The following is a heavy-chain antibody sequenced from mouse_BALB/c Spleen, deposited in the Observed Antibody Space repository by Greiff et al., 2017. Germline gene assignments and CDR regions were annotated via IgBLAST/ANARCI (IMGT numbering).Heavy chain of an antibody. CDR3: ARHKVGQGPFGY. CDR2: ISSGSSTI. Sequence: EVKLQESGGGLVQPGGSRKLSCAASGFTFSSFGMHWVRQAPEKGLEWVAYISSGSSTIYYADTVKGRFTISRDNPKNTLFLQMSSLKSEDTAMYYCARHKVGQGPFGYWGQGTTLTVSS. CDR1: GFTFSSFG. J-gene: IGHJ2*01. V-gene: IGHV5-17*02. D-gene: IGHD3-3*01.